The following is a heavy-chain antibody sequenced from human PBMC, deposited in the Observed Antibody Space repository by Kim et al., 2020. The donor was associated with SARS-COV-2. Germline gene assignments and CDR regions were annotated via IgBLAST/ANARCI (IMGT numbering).Heavy chain of an antibody. V-gene: IGHV3-74*03. D-gene: IGHD1-26*01. Sequence: GGSLRLSCAASGFSFSTYWMHWARQVPGKGLVWVSRINSDGSSTKYADSVKGRFTISRDNAKNTLYLQMNSLRGDDTAVYYCARDIEEWQLLGGFDYWGQGTLVTVSS. J-gene: IGHJ4*02. CDR3: ARDIEEWQLLGGFDY. CDR2: INSDGSST. CDR1: GFSFSTYW.